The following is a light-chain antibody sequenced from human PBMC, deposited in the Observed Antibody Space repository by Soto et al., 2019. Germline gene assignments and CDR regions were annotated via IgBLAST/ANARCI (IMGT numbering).Light chain of an antibody. J-gene: IGLJ1*01. Sequence: QSALTQPPSASGSPGQSVTISCTGTSSDIGDYDYVSWYQQHPGKAPKLIIYEVTRRPSGVPDRIFGSKSYTTASLTVSGLQAEDEADYYCSSFAGTNSFVFGTGTKVTVL. CDR2: EVT. CDR3: SSFAGTNSFV. CDR1: SSDIGDYDY. V-gene: IGLV2-8*01.